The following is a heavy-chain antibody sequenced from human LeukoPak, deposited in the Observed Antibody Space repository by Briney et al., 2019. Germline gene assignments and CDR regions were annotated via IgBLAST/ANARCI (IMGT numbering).Heavy chain of an antibody. CDR1: GFTFSIYS. CDR2: IYSGGNT. CDR3: ARDLTPFSVRGVIMTPVY. J-gene: IGHJ4*02. V-gene: IGHV3-53*01. D-gene: IGHD3-10*02. Sequence: PEGSLTLSCAPSGFTFSIYSMNCLRQSTGKGLEWVSVIYSGGNTYYADSVKGRFTLSRDNCKNTLYLQMNSLRAEDTAVYYCARDLTPFSVRGVIMTPVYWGQGTLVIVSS.